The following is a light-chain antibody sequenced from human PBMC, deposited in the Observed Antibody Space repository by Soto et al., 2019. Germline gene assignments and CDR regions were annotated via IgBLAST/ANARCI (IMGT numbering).Light chain of an antibody. V-gene: IGKV1-39*01. Sequence: DIQMTQSPSSLSASVGDRVTITCRASQNIVKYLNWYQQKPGQAPKLLIYGASRLESGVPSRFSGLGSGTFFTLTISSLQPEDFAIYYCQQSYSNLYSFGQGTRLEI. CDR3: QQSYSNLYS. CDR1: QNIVKY. CDR2: GAS. J-gene: IGKJ2*01.